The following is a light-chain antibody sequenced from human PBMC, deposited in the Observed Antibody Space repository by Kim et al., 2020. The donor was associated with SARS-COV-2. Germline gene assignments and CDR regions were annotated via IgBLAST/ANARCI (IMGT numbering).Light chain of an antibody. J-gene: IGLJ2*01. CDR3: CSYVV. CDR2: EVS. CDR1: SSDFGSYNL. V-gene: IGLV2-23*02. Sequence: QSALTQPASVSGSPGQSITISCTGTSSDFGSYNLVSWYQQHPGKAPKLMIYEVSKRPSGVSNRFSGSKSGNTASLTISGPQAEDEADYYCCSYVVFG.